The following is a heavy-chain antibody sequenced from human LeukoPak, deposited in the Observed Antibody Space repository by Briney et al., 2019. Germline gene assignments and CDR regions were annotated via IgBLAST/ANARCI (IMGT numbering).Heavy chain of an antibody. V-gene: IGHV5-51*01. CDR1: GYTFTSYW. D-gene: IGHD3-22*01. CDR2: IYPGDSDT. CDR3: ARVHYYDSSGYYAY. Sequence: GESLKISCKGSGYTFTSYWIGWVRQMPGKGLEWMGNIYPGDSDTRYSPSFQGQVTISADRSINTAYLQWSSLKASDTAMYYGARVHYYDSSGYYAYWGQGTLVTVSS. J-gene: IGHJ4*02.